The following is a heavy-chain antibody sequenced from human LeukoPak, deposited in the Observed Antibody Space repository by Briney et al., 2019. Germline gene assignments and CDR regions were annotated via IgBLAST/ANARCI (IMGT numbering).Heavy chain of an antibody. V-gene: IGHV1-8*01. D-gene: IGHD3-22*01. J-gene: IGHJ4*02. CDR3: ASGQWYYYDSSGYWNPIDY. CDR1: GYTFTSYD. Sequence: GASVKVSCKASGYTFTSYDINWVRQATGQGLEWMGWMNPNSGNTGYAQKFQGRVTMTRNTSISTAYMELSSLRSEDTAVYYCASGQWYYYDSSGYWNPIDYWGQGTLVTVSS. CDR2: MNPNSGNT.